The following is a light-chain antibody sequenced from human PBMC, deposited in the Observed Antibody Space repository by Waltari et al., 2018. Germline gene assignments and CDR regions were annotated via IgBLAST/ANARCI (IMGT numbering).Light chain of an antibody. Sequence: IVLTPSPATLSLSPGERASLSCRASQIVRTYLAWYQQKSGHAPRLLIYDASNRDNGIPARFSGSGSGTDFTLTISSLESEDFAVYYCQQRSSWPWTFGQGTKVEVK. V-gene: IGKV3-11*01. CDR2: DAS. J-gene: IGKJ1*01. CDR1: QIVRTY. CDR3: QQRSSWPWT.